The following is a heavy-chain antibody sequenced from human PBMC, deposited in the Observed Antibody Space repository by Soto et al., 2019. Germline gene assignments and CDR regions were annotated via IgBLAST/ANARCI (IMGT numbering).Heavy chain of an antibody. V-gene: IGHV1-69*06. D-gene: IGHD5-18*01. CDR3: ARARGIQLWSRYFDY. Sequence: SVKFSCKASGGTFSSYAISWVRQAPGQGLEWMGGIIPIFGTANYAQKFQGRVTITADKSTSTAYMELSSLRSEDTAVYYCARARGIQLWSRYFDYWGQGTLVTVSS. CDR2: IIPIFGTA. J-gene: IGHJ4*02. CDR1: GGTFSSYA.